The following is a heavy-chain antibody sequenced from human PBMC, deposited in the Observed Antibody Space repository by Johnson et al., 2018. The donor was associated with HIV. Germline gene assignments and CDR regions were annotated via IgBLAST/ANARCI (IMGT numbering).Heavy chain of an antibody. CDR2: IKRQIDGGTT. V-gene: IGHV3-15*01. J-gene: IGHJ3*02. CDR3: ARGVYSSSWYGAFDI. Sequence: EVHLVESGGGLVKPGESLRLSCVASGFTFSDVWMTWVRQAPGRGLEWVGRIKRQIDGGTTDYATPVKGRFTFSRDDSKNTLYLQMNSLRAEDTAVYYCARGVYSSSWYGAFDIWGQGTMVTVSS. CDR1: GFTFSDVW. D-gene: IGHD6-13*01.